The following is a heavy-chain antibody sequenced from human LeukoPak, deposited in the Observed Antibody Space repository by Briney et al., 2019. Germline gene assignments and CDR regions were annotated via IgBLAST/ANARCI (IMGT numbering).Heavy chain of an antibody. V-gene: IGHV4-61*02. Sequence: PSETLSLTCTVSGGSISSGSYYWSWLRQPAGKGLEWIGRIYTSGSTNYNPSLKSRVTISVDTSKNQFSLILTSVTAADTAVYYCATWTRDYYDTSGYPRGNWFDPWGQGTLVTVSS. D-gene: IGHD3-22*01. CDR3: ATWTRDYYDTSGYPRGNWFDP. CDR1: GGSISSGSYY. CDR2: IYTSGST. J-gene: IGHJ5*02.